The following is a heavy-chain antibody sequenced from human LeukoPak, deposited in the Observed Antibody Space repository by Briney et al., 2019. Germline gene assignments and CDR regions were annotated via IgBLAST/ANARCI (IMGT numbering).Heavy chain of an antibody. V-gene: IGHV3-23*01. CDR2: ISGRGGCT. D-gene: IGHD3-22*01. CDR3: AKGAHTSYDSSGRFMDY. CDR1: RLTFSSYG. J-gene: IGHJ4*02. Sequence: RTGGSLRLSCAASRLTFSSYGMSWARQAPGKGLEWVSAISGRGGCTFYADSVKGRFTNSRDNSKNTLYLQMNSLRAEDTAVYYCAKGAHTSYDSSGRFMDYWGQGTLVTVSS.